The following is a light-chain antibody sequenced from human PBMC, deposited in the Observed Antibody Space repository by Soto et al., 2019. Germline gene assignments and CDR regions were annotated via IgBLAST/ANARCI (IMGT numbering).Light chain of an antibody. J-gene: IGLJ3*02. V-gene: IGLV8-61*01. CDR1: SGSVSTSYY. CDR3: LLYMGSAIWV. Sequence: QAVVTQEPSLSGSPGGTVTLTCGLSSGSVSTSYYPSWYQLTPGQTPRTLIHNTNIRSSGVPDRFSGSILGNKAALTITGAQAEEESHYYCLLYMGSAIWVFGGGTKLTVL. CDR2: NTN.